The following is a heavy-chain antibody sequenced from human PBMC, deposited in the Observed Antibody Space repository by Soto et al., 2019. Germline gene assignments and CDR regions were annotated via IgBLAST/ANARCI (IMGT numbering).Heavy chain of an antibody. CDR3: ADSRVHTSFGALAPSHSYGMDV. CDR1: AGSITSGGYY. D-gene: IGHD3-3*01. CDR2: IYFSGDT. J-gene: IGHJ6*02. Sequence: QVQLQESGPGLVKPLQTLSLTGTVSAGSITSGGYYWNWIRHHPGNALDWIGYIYFSGDTYYNPYFKRRVTMSVDTSQNHFSRKVTSVTAVDTAVYYCADSRVHTSFGALAPSHSYGMDVWGQGTTVTVSS. V-gene: IGHV4-31*02.